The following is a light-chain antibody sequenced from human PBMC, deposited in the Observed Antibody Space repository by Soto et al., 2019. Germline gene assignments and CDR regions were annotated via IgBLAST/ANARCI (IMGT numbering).Light chain of an antibody. CDR2: DAS. J-gene: IGKJ4*01. CDR1: QRVSSY. V-gene: IGKV3-11*01. Sequence: EIVLTQSPATLSLSPGERATLSCRASQRVSSYLAWYQQKPGQAPRLLIYDASNRATGIPARFSGSGSGTDFNLTIRILEPEYFAVYYCQQRSNWPRNTFGGGTKVEIK. CDR3: QQRSNWPRNT.